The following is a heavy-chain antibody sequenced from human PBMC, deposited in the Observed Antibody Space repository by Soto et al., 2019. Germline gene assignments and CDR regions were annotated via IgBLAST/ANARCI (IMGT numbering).Heavy chain of an antibody. V-gene: IGHV4-61*01. J-gene: IGHJ6*03. Sequence: SKTLSLTCTVSGGSVSSGSYYWSWIRQPPGKGLEWIGYIYYSGSTNYNPSLKSRVTISVDTSKNQFSLKLSSVTAADTAVYYCARGGDSSGYYYYYYYYMDVWGKGTTVTVSS. CDR3: ARGGDSSGYYYYYYYYMDV. D-gene: IGHD3-22*01. CDR1: GGSVSSGSYY. CDR2: IYYSGST.